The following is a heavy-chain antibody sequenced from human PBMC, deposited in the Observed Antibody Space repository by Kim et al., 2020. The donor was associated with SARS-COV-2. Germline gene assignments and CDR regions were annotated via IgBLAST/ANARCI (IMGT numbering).Heavy chain of an antibody. CDR1: GFTFSSYS. CDR2: ISSSSSYI. J-gene: IGHJ6*02. CDR3: ARDPSMVDCSGGSCYYYYGIDV. D-gene: IGHD2-15*01. Sequence: AGSLRLSCAASGFTFSSYSMNWVRQAPGKGLEWVSSISSSSSYIYYADSVKGRFTISRDNAKNSLYLQMNSLRPEDTAVYYCARDPSMVDCSGGSCYYYYGIDVWGQGPTVTVSS. V-gene: IGHV3-21*01.